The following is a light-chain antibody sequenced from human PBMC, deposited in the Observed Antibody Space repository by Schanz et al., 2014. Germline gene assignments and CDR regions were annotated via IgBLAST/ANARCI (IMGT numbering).Light chain of an antibody. J-gene: IGKJ4*01. CDR1: QIIGSY. V-gene: IGKV3-11*01. CDR3: QHRTNWPT. CDR2: DAS. Sequence: EIVLTQSPATLSLSPGERATLSCRASQIIGSYLAWYQQKPGQAPRLLFYDASNRATGVPARFSGSGSGTDFTLTISSLEPEDLAVYYCQHRTNWPTFGGGTKVEIK.